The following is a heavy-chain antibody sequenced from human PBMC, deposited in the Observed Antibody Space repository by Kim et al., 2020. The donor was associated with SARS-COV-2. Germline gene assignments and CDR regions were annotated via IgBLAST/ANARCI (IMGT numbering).Heavy chain of an antibody. V-gene: IGHV3-23*03. CDR3: AKVPVAGTWLVYFDY. CDR1: GFTFSSYA. CDR2: IYSGGSST. J-gene: IGHJ4*02. D-gene: IGHD6-19*01. Sequence: GGSLRLSCAASGFTFSSYAMSWVRQAPGKGLEWVSVIYSGGSSTYYADSVKGRFTISRDNSKNTLYLQMNSLRAEETAVYYCAKVPVAGTWLVYFDYWGQGTLVTVSS.